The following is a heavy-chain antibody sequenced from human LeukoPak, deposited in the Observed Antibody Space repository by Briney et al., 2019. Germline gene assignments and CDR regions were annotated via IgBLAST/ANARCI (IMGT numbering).Heavy chain of an antibody. CDR1: GFIFSSYS. V-gene: IGHV3-7*03. J-gene: IGHJ6*02. CDR2: INHNGNVN. Sequence: GGSLRLSCAASGFIFSSYSMNWVRQAPGKGLEWVASINHNGNVNYYVDSVRGRFTISRDNAKNSLYLQMSNLRAEDTAVYFCARGGGLDVWGQGATVTVSS. D-gene: IGHD3-16*01. CDR3: ARGGGLDV.